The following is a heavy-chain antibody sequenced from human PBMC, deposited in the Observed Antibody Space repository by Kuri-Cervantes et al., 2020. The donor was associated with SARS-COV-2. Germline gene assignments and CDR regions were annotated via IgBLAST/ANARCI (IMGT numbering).Heavy chain of an antibody. CDR2: INHSGST. J-gene: IGHJ6*02. D-gene: IGHD3-10*01. Sequence: SETLSLTCAVYGGSFSGYYWSWIRQPPGKGLEWIGEINHSGSTNYNPSLKSRVTISVDTSKNQSSLRLSSVTAADTAVYYCARHALSSSVRGGGEYYYYYGMDVWGQGTTVTVSS. CDR3: ARHALSSSVRGGGEYYYYYGMDV. V-gene: IGHV4-34*01. CDR1: GGSFSGYY.